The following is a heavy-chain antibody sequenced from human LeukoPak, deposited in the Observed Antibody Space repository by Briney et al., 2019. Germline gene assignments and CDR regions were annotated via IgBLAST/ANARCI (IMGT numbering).Heavy chain of an antibody. V-gene: IGHV3-48*01. CDR2: ISSSSSTI. D-gene: IGHD3-3*01. CDR1: GFTFSDYT. Sequence: PGGSLRLSCAASGFTFSDYTMNWVRQAPGKGLQWVSYISSSSSTIYYADSVKGRFTISRDNAKNSLYLQMNSLRAEDTAVYYCARDSTYYDFWSGYSLPCYMGVWGKGTTVTVSS. J-gene: IGHJ6*03. CDR3: ARDSTYYDFWSGYSLPCYMGV.